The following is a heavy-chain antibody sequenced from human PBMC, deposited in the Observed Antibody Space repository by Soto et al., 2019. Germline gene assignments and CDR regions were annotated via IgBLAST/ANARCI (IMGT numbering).Heavy chain of an antibody. D-gene: IGHD6-6*01. CDR3: ARDRHSSSSGYFEY. Sequence: PGGSLRLSCATSGFTFSSYAMSWVRQAPGKGLEWVSAIAGGGDSTLYADSVKGRFTISRDNSKNTVYLQMNSLRAEDTAVYYCARDRHSSSSGYFEYWGQGTLVTVSS. CDR2: IAGGGDST. V-gene: IGHV3-23*01. J-gene: IGHJ4*02. CDR1: GFTFSSYA.